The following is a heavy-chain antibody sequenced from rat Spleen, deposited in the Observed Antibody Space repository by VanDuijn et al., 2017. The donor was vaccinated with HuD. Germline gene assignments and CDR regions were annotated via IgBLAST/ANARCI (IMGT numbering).Heavy chain of an antibody. CDR2: MRYSGDT. J-gene: IGHJ2*01. D-gene: IGHD1-12*03. V-gene: IGHV2-63*01. Sequence: QVQLTESGPGLVQPSQTLSLTCTVSGFSLTSYNLHWVRQPPGKGLEWMGRMRYSGDTSYNSALKSRLSISRDTSKSQVLLKMNSLQTEDTAMYFCATQHYYDGYYRDYWGQGVMVTVSS. CDR3: ATQHYYDGYYRDY. CDR1: GFSLTSYN.